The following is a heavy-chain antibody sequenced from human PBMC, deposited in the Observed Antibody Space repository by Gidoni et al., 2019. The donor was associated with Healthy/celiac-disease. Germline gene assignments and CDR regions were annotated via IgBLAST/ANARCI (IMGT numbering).Heavy chain of an antibody. CDR3: ARDRGGWFDP. CDR2: IYYSGST. J-gene: IGHJ5*02. CDR1: GCSISSSSYY. D-gene: IGHD3-16*01. Sequence: QLQLQESGPGLVKPSETLSLTCTVSGCSISSSSYYWGWIRQPPGKGLEWIGSIYYSGSTYYNPSLKSRVTISVDTSKNQFSLKLSSVNAADTAVYYCARDRGGWFDPWGQGTLVTVSS. V-gene: IGHV4-39*07.